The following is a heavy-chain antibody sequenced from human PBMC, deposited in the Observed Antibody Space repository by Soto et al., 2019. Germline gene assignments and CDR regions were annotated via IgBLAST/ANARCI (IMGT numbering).Heavy chain of an antibody. J-gene: IGHJ5*02. CDR1: GYTFPSYD. CDR2: MNPNSGNT. Sequence: ASVKVSCKASGYTFPSYDINWVRQATGQGLEYLGWMNPNSGNTAYVQKFQGRVTMTWDTSITTAYMELSSLRSEDTALYFCARGIKYGAYSRWFDPWGQGTLVTVSS. D-gene: IGHD4-17*01. CDR3: ARGIKYGAYSRWFDP. V-gene: IGHV1-8*01.